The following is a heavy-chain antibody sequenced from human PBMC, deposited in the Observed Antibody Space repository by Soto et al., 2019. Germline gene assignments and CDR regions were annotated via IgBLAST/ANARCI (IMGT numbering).Heavy chain of an antibody. CDR3: AKQYCSGGSCYLLPEYFQH. CDR2: ISGSGGST. CDR1: GFTFSSYA. V-gene: IGHV3-23*01. Sequence: GGSLRLSCAASGFTFSSYAMSWVRQVPGKGLEWVSAISGSGGSTYYADSVKGRFTISRDNSKNTLYLQMNSLRAEDTAVYYCAKQYCSGGSCYLLPEYFQHWGQGTLVTVSS. D-gene: IGHD2-15*01. J-gene: IGHJ1*01.